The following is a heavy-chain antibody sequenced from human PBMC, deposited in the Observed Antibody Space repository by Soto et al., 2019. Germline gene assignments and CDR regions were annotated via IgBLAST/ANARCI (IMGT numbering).Heavy chain of an antibody. V-gene: IGHV3-53*01. J-gene: IGHJ4*02. CDR2: LYTEGTT. CDR1: GLTVSHNY. CDR3: AKGYYSGYDLAYFDY. D-gene: IGHD5-12*01. Sequence: GGSLRLSCVASGLTVSHNYMAWVRQAPEMGLEWVSILYTEGTTYYADSVKGRFTITRDNSKNTLYLQLNSLRAEDTAVYYCAKGYYSGYDLAYFDYWGQGTLVTVSS.